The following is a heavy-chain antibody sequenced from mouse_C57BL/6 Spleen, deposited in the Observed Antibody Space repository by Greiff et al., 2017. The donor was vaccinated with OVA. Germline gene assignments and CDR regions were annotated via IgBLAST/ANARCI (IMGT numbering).Heavy chain of an antibody. J-gene: IGHJ4*01. CDR2: IYPRSGNT. CDR1: GYTFTSYG. CDR3: ARMESSGYVDYYAMDY. V-gene: IGHV1-81*01. D-gene: IGHD3-2*02. Sequence: QVQLKESGAELARPGASVKLSCKASGYTFTSYGISWVKQRTGQGLEWIGEIYPRSGNTYYNEKFKGKATLTADKSSSTAYMELRSLTSEDSAVYFCARMESSGYVDYYAMDYWGQGTSVTVSS.